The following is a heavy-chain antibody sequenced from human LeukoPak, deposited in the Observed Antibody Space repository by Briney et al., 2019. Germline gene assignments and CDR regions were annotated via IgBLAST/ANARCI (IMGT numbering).Heavy chain of an antibody. CDR1: GGTFSSYA. D-gene: IGHD6-19*01. CDR2: IIPTFGTA. V-gene: IGHV1-69*13. J-gene: IGHJ4*02. CDR3: ARGALSSGWYRDGY. Sequence: SVMVSCKASGGTFSSYAISWVRQAPGQGLEWMGGIIPTFGTANYAQKFQGRVTITADESTSTAYMELSSLRSEDTAVYYCARGALSSGWYRDGYWGQGALVTVSS.